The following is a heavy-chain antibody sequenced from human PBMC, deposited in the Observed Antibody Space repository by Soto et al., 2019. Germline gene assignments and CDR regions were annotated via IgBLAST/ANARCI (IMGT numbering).Heavy chain of an antibody. CDR3: ARGGGVGVAGSAAFDM. CDR1: GYPVTAYY. CDR2: INPATGAA. Sequence: QLHLVQSGAVVKKPGASVTVSCSASGYPVTAYYMHWVRQAPGRGLEWMGGINPATGAAKYTQTFRGRVTMTGDTSTSTVFMEVSGLTSEDTAVFYCARGGGVGVAGSAAFDMWGQGTLVTVSS. D-gene: IGHD3-3*01. V-gene: IGHV1-2*02. J-gene: IGHJ3*02.